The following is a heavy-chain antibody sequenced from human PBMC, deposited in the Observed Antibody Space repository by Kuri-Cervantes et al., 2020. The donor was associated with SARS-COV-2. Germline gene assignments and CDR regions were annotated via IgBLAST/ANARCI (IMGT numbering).Heavy chain of an antibody. Sequence: PETLSLTCTVSGGSISSSSYYWGWIRQPPGKGLEWIGSIYYSGSTYYNPSLKSRVTISVDTSKNQFPLKLSSVTAADTAVYYCARGWTTVTTPYFDYWGQGTLVTVSS. D-gene: IGHD4-11*01. CDR3: ARGWTTVTTPYFDY. CDR1: GGSISSSSYY. CDR2: IYYSGST. V-gene: IGHV4-39*06. J-gene: IGHJ4*02.